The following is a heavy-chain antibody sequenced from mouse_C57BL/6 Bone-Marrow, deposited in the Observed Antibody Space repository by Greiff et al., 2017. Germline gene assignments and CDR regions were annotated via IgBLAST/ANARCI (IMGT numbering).Heavy chain of an antibody. CDR1: GFTFSSYA. D-gene: IGHD4-1*01. V-gene: IGHV5-4*03. CDR3: ARVTGTGWYFHV. J-gene: IGHJ1*03. CDR2: ISDGGSYT. Sequence: EVMLVESGGGLVKPGGSLKLSCAASGFTFSSYAMSWVRQTPEKRLEWVATISDGGSYTYYPDNVKGRFTISRDNAKNNLYLQMSHLKSEDTAMYYCARVTGTGWYFHVRRTGNTATAFS.